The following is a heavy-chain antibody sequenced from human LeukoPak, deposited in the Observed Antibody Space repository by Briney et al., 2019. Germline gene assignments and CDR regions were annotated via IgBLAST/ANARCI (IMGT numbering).Heavy chain of an antibody. CDR3: ARGFGAAAGDY. Sequence: SETLSLTCTVSGGSIGSYYWSRIRQPAGKGLEWIGRIYTSGSTNHNPSLKSRATMSVDTSKNQFSLKLSSVTAADTAVYYCARGFGAAAGDYWGQGTLVTVSS. CDR1: GGSIGSYY. D-gene: IGHD6-13*01. V-gene: IGHV4-4*07. CDR2: IYTSGST. J-gene: IGHJ4*02.